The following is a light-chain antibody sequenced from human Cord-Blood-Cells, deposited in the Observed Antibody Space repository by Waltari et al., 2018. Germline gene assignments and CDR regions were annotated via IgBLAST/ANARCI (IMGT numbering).Light chain of an antibody. Sequence: EIVMTPSPATLSVSPGERATLSCRASQSVSSNLAWYQQNPGQAPRLLIYGASTRATGIPARFSGSGSGTESTLTISSLQSEDFAVYYCQKYNNWPRTFGQGTKLEIK. CDR1: QSVSSN. J-gene: IGKJ2*01. CDR2: GAS. CDR3: QKYNNWPRT. V-gene: IGKV3-15*01.